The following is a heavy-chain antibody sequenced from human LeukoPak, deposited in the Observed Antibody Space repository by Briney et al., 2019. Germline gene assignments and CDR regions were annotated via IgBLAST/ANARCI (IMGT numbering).Heavy chain of an antibody. V-gene: IGHV3-9*01. J-gene: IGHJ4*02. Sequence: PGGSLRLSCAASGFTFDDYAMHWVRQAPGKGLEWVSGISWNSGSIGYVDSVKGRFTISRDNAKNSLYLQMNSLRAEDTAFYYCARNFGGGDSSGPYYWGQGTLVTVSS. CDR1: GFTFDDYA. CDR3: ARNFGGGDSSGPYY. D-gene: IGHD3-22*01. CDR2: ISWNSGSI.